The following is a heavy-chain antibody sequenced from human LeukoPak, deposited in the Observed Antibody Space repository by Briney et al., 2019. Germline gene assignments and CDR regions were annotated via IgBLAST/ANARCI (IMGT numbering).Heavy chain of an antibody. CDR1: GFTFSSYS. CDR2: ISSSSSTI. CDR3: ARSRRRAWFGELLSSPYGMDV. V-gene: IGHV3-48*01. Sequence: PGGSLRLSCAASGFTFSSYSMNWVIQAPGKGLEWVSYISSSSSTIYYADSVKGRFTISRDNAKNSLYLQMNSLRAEDTAVYYCARSRRRAWFGELLSSPYGMDVWGQGTTVTVSS. D-gene: IGHD3-10*01. J-gene: IGHJ6*02.